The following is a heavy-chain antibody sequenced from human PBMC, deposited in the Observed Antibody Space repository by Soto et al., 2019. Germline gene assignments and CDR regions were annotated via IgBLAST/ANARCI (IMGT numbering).Heavy chain of an antibody. D-gene: IGHD1-26*01. CDR3: ARSPYSVSYLAYFDY. V-gene: IGHV3-30*03. CDR2: ISYDGSNK. J-gene: IGHJ4*02. CDR1: GFTFRSYG. Sequence: VQLVESGGGVVQPGRSLRLSCAASGFTFRSYGMHWVRQAPGKGLEWVAVISYDGSNKYYADSVKGRFTISRDNSKNTLYLQMNSLRAEDTAVYYCARSPYSVSYLAYFDYWGQGTLVTVSS.